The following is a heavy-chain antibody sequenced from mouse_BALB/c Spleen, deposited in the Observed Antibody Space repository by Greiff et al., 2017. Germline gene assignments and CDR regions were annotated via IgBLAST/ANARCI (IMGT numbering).Heavy chain of an antibody. J-gene: IGHJ4*01. Sequence: EVKLVESGPELVKPGASVKISCKASGYTFTDYNMHWVKQSHGKSLEWIGYIYPYNGGTGYNQKFKSKATLTVDNSSSTAYMELRSLTSEDSAVYYCAREDYYGSSYDYYAMDYWGQGTSVTVSS. D-gene: IGHD1-1*01. CDR1: GYTFTDYN. CDR2: IYPYNGGT. V-gene: IGHV1S29*02. CDR3: AREDYYGSSYDYYAMDY.